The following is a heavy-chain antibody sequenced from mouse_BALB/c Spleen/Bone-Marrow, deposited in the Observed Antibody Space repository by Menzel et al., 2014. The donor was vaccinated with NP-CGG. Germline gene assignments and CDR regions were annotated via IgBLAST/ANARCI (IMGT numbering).Heavy chain of an antibody. CDR3: ARKSYYDYDGRPWFAY. D-gene: IGHD2-4*01. Sequence: EVMLVESGGGLEKPGGSLKLSCAAPGFTFSSYAMSWVRQTPEKRLEWVATISSGGSYTYYPDSVKGRFTISRDNAKNTLYLQMSSLRSEDTAMYYCARKSYYDYDGRPWFAYWGQGTLVTVSA. V-gene: IGHV5-9-1*01. CDR2: ISSGGSYT. CDR1: GFTFSSYA. J-gene: IGHJ3*01.